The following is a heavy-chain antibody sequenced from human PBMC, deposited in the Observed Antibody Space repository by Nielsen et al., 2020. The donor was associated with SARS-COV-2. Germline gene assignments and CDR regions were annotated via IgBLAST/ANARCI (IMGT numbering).Heavy chain of an antibody. CDR1: GFTFSSYA. D-gene: IGHD3-10*01. CDR3: ARDRGSGSYSGYYYYGMDV. J-gene: IGHJ6*02. Sequence: GESLKISCAASGFTFSSYAMHWVRQAPGKGLEWVAVISYDGSNKYYADSVKGRFTISRDNSKNTLYLQMNSLRAEDTAVYYCARDRGSGSYSGYYYYGMDVWGQGTTVTVSS. V-gene: IGHV3-30-3*01. CDR2: ISYDGSNK.